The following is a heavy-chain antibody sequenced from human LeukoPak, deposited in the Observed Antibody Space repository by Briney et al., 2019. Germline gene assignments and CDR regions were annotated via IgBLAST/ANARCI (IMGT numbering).Heavy chain of an antibody. V-gene: IGHV1-24*01. Sequence: ASVKVSCKVSGYILTQLSMHWVRQAPGKGPEWMGGLDPERGETIYAQKFQGRVTMTEDTSADTAFMELSSLRSEDTAVYYCATVVASGQWLVDDAFDIWGQGTMVIVSS. CDR2: LDPERGET. D-gene: IGHD6-19*01. CDR3: ATVVASGQWLVDDAFDI. CDR1: GYILTQLS. J-gene: IGHJ3*02.